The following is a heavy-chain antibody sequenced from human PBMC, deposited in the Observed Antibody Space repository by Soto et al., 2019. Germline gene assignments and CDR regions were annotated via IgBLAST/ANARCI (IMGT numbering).Heavy chain of an antibody. D-gene: IGHD2-8*02. CDR2: ISRDGRTT. CDR1: GFTVSSYG. V-gene: IGHV3-30*03. J-gene: IGHJ4*02. Sequence: QVQLVESGGGVVQPGRSLRLSCAVSGFTVSSYGMHWVRQAPGKGLEWVAVISRDGRTTFYADSVKGRFTISRDNSRNTLFLEMNSLRGDDMAVYYCTGEVASGYWGQGTRVTVSS. CDR3: TGEVASGY.